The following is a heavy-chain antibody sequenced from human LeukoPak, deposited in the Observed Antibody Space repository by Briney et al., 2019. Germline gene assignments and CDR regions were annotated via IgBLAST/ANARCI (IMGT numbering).Heavy chain of an antibody. Sequence: GGSLRLSCAASRFTFSDYYMSWIRQAPGKGLEWVSYLSSRGSTIYYADSVKGRFTISRDNAKNSLYLQVNSLRAEDTAVYYCARVWGYCSSTSCYGGGYFDYWGQGTLVTVSS. J-gene: IGHJ4*02. V-gene: IGHV3-11*04. CDR3: ARVWGYCSSTSCYGGGYFDY. D-gene: IGHD2-2*01. CDR2: LSSRGSTI. CDR1: RFTFSDYY.